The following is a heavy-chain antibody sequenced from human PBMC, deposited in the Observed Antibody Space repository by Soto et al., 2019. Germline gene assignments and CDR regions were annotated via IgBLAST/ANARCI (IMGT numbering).Heavy chain of an antibody. CDR2: ISYDGSNK. Sequence: QVQLVESGGGVVQPGRSLRLSCAASGFTFSSYGMHWVRQAPGKGLEWVAVISYDGSNKYYADSVKGRFTISRDNSKNTLYLQMNSLRAEDTAVYYCAKGGPMVLGPRGYFDYWGQGTLVTVSS. CDR3: AKGGPMVLGPRGYFDY. D-gene: IGHD3-10*01. CDR1: GFTFSSYG. V-gene: IGHV3-30*18. J-gene: IGHJ4*02.